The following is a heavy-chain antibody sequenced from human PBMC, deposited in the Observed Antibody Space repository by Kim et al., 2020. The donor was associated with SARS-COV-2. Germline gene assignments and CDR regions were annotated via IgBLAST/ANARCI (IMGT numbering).Heavy chain of an antibody. J-gene: IGHJ6*02. CDR1: GGSFSGYY. D-gene: IGHD4-17*01. CDR2: INHSGST. CDR3: ARGRGGTTVVTLGLGYYYYYGMDV. V-gene: IGHV4-34*01. Sequence: SETLSLTCAVYGGSFSGYYWSWIRQPPGKGLEWIGEINHSGSTNYNPSLKSRVTISVDTPKNQFSLKLSSGTAADTAVYYCARGRGGTTVVTLGLGYYYYYGMDVWGQGTTVTVSS.